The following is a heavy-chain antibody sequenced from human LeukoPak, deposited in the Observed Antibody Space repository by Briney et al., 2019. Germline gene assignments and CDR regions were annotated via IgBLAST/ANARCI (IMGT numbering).Heavy chain of an antibody. CDR1: GGTFSSYA. V-gene: IGHV1-69*06. CDR2: IIPIFGTA. Sequence: ASVKVSCKASGGTFSSYAISWVRQAPGQGLEWMGGIIPIFGTANYAQKFQGRVTITADKSTSTAYMELSSLRSEDTAVYYCASDSDPYSGYLNFDYWGQGTQVTVSS. D-gene: IGHD5-12*01. CDR3: ASDSDPYSGYLNFDY. J-gene: IGHJ4*02.